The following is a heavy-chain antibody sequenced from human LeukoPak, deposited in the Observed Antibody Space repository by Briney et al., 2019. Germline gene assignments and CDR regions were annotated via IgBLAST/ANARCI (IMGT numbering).Heavy chain of an antibody. D-gene: IGHD6-19*01. J-gene: IGHJ4*02. CDR3: ARVSSGPQDY. CDR2: IKQDGSEK. Sequence: GGSLXXXXXXXXFTFSSXWXXWVRQAPGKGXEGVANIKQDGSEKYYVDSVKGRFTISRDNAKKSLYLQMNSLRAEDTAVYYCARVSSGPQDYWGQGTLVTVSS. CDR1: XFTFSSXW. V-gene: IGHV3-7*01.